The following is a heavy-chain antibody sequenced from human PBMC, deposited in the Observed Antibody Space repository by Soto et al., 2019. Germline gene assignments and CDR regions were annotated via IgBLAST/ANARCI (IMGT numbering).Heavy chain of an antibody. J-gene: IGHJ6*02. CDR1: GFTFSTYA. CDR3: ATGLSRSQYYYYGMDV. V-gene: IGHV3-23*01. CDR2: LSASGATT. Sequence: EVQLLESGGGLVQPGGSLRLSCAASGFTFSTYAMTWVRQAPGKGLKWFSALSASGATTYHADSVKGRFTISRDNSENTLYLQMNSLRAEDTAVYYCATGLSRSQYYYYGMDVWGQGTTVTVSS. D-gene: IGHD1-26*01.